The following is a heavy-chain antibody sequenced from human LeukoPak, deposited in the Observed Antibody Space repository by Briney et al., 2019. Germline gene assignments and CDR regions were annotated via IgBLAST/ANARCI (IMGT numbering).Heavy chain of an antibody. CDR2: INHSGST. J-gene: IGHJ5*02. Sequence: SETLSLTCAVYGGSFSGYYWSWIRQPPGKGLEWIGEINHSGSTNYNPSLKSRVTISVDTSKNQFSLKLSSVTAADTAVYYCARGGGSSGSNGFDPWGQGTLVTVSS. CDR1: GGSFSGYY. CDR3: ARGGGSSGSNGFDP. V-gene: IGHV4-34*01. D-gene: IGHD3-22*01.